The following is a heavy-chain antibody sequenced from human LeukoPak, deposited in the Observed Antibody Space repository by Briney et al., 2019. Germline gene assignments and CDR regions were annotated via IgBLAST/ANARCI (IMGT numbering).Heavy chain of an antibody. CDR1: GGSISSGDYY. Sequence: SQTLSLTCTVSGGSISSGDYYWSWIRQPPGKGLEWIGYIYYSGSTYYNPSLKSRVTITVDTSKNQFPLKLSSVTAADTAVYYCARVPYYYYGMDVWGQGTTVTVSS. CDR3: ARVPYYYYGMDV. J-gene: IGHJ6*02. CDR2: IYYSGST. V-gene: IGHV4-30-4*01.